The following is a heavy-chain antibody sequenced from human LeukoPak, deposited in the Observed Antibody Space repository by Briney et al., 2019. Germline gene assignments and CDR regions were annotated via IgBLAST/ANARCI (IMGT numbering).Heavy chain of an antibody. Sequence: SETLSLTCTVSGGSISSYYWSWIRQPPGKGLEWIGYIYYSGSTNYNPSLKSRVTISVDTSKNQFSLRLSSVTAADTAVYYCAREGVIPLLYGMDVWGQGTTVTVSS. D-gene: IGHD2-21*01. J-gene: IGHJ6*02. CDR3: AREGVIPLLYGMDV. CDR1: GGSISSYY. V-gene: IGHV4-59*01. CDR2: IYYSGST.